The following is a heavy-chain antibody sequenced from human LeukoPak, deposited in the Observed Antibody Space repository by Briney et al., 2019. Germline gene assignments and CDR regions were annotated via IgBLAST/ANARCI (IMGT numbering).Heavy chain of an antibody. J-gene: IGHJ4*02. D-gene: IGHD1-7*01. CDR1: GYTFTSHG. CDR3: ARATNWNYASDY. CDR2: ISPYNGNT. Sequence: GASVKVSYKASGYTFTSHGITWVRQAPGQGLEWMGWISPYNGNTNYAQKLQGRVTMTTDTSTSTAYMELRSLRSDDTAVYYCARATNWNYASDYWGQGTPVTVSS. V-gene: IGHV1-18*01.